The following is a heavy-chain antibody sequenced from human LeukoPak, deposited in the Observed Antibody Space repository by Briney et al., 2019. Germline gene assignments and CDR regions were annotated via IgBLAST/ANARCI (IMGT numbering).Heavy chain of an antibody. J-gene: IGHJ4*02. Sequence: GRSLRLSCAASGFTFSSYSMNWVRQAPGKGLEWVSYISTSSSIIYYADSVKGRFTISRDNAKNSLYLQMNSLRAEDTALYYCARGTYYFDYWGQGTLVTVSS. CDR1: GFTFSSYS. D-gene: IGHD1/OR15-1a*01. V-gene: IGHV3-48*01. CDR3: ARGTYYFDY. CDR2: ISTSSSII.